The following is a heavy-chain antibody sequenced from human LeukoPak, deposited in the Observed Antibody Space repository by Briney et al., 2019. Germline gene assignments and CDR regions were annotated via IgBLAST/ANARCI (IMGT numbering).Heavy chain of an antibody. CDR2: IYPGDSDT. Sequence: GESLKISCKGSGYSFTSYWIGWVRQMPGKCLEWMGIIYPGDSDTRYSPSFQGQVTISADKSISTAYLQWSSLKASDTAMYYCARLKEDSSGWEVYYFDYWGQGTLVTVSS. CDR1: GYSFTSYW. CDR3: ARLKEDSSGWEVYYFDY. J-gene: IGHJ4*02. D-gene: IGHD6-19*01. V-gene: IGHV5-51*01.